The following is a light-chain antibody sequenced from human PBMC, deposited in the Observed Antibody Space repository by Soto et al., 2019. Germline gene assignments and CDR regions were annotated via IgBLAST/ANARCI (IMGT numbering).Light chain of an antibody. CDR2: VNI. CDR3: QSYDSTLSGGV. Sequence: QSALTQPPSLSGTPGQRVTISCSGSSSNIGGNTVHWYQHLPGTAPKLLIYVNINRPSGVPDRFSGSKSGTSASLAITGLQAEDEADYYCQSYDSTLSGGVFGGGTKVTVL. CDR1: SSNIGGNT. J-gene: IGLJ3*02. V-gene: IGLV1-40*01.